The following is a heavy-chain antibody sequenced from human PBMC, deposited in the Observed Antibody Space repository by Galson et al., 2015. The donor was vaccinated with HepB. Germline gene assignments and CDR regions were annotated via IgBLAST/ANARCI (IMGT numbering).Heavy chain of an antibody. D-gene: IGHD7-27*01. J-gene: IGHJ4*02. CDR2: ISGSGGST. CDR1: GFTFNNYA. V-gene: IGHV3-23*01. CDR3: AKNRSPWGRMDS. Sequence: SLRLSCAASGFTFNNYAMNWVRQAPGKGLEWVSTISGSGGSTYYADSVKGRFTISRDNSKNALYLQVNGLRAEDTAVYYCAKNRSPWGRMDSWGQGTLVTVSS.